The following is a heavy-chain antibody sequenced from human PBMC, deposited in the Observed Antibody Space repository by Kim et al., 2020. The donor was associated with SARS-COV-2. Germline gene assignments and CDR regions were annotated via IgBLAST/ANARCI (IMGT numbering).Heavy chain of an antibody. J-gene: IGHJ6*02. Sequence: TYYADSVKGRFTISRDNSRSTLYLQMDSLRAEDTAVYYCARRSNSHYGMDVWGQGTTVTVSS. CDR2: T. D-gene: IGHD1-7*01. CDR3: ARRSNSHYGMDV. V-gene: IGHV3-33*01.